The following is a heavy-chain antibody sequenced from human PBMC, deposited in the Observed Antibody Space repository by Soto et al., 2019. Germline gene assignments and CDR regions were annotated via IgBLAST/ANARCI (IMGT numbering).Heavy chain of an antibody. D-gene: IGHD1-1*01. J-gene: IGHJ5*01. CDR3: TWTGTNWFAS. Sequence: EVQLVESGGGLVKPGGSLRLSCTASGFTFSDAWMIWVRQAPGKGLEWVGRIKSGGPTDYAAPVKGRFTISRDDSKNTVYLQMNSLKTEDTAVYYCTWTGTNWFASWGQGTLVTVSS. CDR1: GFTFSDAW. CDR2: IKSGGPT. V-gene: IGHV3-15*01.